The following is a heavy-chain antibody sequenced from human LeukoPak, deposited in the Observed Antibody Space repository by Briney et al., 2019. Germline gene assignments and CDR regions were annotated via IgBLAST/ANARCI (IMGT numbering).Heavy chain of an antibody. V-gene: IGHV3-48*02. Sequence: GGSLRLSCADSGFTFSSYSMNWVRQAPGKGLEWVSYISSSSSTIYYADFVKGRFTISRDNAKNSLYLQMNSLRDEDTAVYYCARDDTTYYDYIWGSYRSPYFDYWGQGTLVTVSS. J-gene: IGHJ4*02. CDR1: GFTFSSYS. CDR3: ARDDTTYYDYIWGSYRSPYFDY. CDR2: ISSSSSTI. D-gene: IGHD3-16*02.